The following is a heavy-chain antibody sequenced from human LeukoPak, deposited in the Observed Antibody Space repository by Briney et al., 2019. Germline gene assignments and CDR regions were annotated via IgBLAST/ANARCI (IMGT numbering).Heavy chain of an antibody. CDR1: GFMFSKNA. D-gene: IGHD4-23*01. J-gene: IGHJ4*02. CDR3: AKDGGNAGDFPDY. Sequence: PAGGSLRLSCAASGFMFSKNAMHWVRQAPGKGLECVAFIRHDGTKKDYADSVKGRFTIFRDNSNNTLTLQMNSLRAEDTAVYYCAKDGGNAGDFPDYWGQGTLVTVSS. V-gene: IGHV3-30*02. CDR2: IRHDGTKK.